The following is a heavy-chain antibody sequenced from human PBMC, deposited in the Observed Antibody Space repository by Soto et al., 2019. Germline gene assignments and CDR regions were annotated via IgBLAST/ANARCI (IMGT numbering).Heavy chain of an antibody. Sequence: QVQLVESGGGVVQPGRSLRLSCAASGFTFSSYGMHWVRQAPGKGLEWVAVIWYDGSNKYYADSVKGRFTISRDNSKNTLYLQMNSLRAEDTAMYYCARAVDPRGSGWFDPWGQGTLVTVSS. CDR3: ARAVDPRGSGWFDP. V-gene: IGHV3-33*01. D-gene: IGHD2-15*01. J-gene: IGHJ5*02. CDR2: IWYDGSNK. CDR1: GFTFSSYG.